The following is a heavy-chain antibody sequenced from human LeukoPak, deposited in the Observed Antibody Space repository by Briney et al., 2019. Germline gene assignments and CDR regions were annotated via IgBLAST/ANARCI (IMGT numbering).Heavy chain of an antibody. V-gene: IGHV4-59*07. J-gene: IGHJ6*02. Sequence: SDTLSLTCTVSGGSISTYYWSWIRQPPGKGLEWIGYIYYSGSPNYNPSLKSRVTISLDTSKNQFSLRLSSVTAADTAVYYCARSYDSRGYYYYGMDVWGQGTTVTVSS. D-gene: IGHD3-22*01. CDR2: IYYSGSP. CDR3: ARSYDSRGYYYYGMDV. CDR1: GGSISTYY.